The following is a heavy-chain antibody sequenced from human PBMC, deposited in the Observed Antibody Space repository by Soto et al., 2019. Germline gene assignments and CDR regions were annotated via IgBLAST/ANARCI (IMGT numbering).Heavy chain of an antibody. Sequence: QVQLVQTGAEVKKPGSSVKVSCKASGGTFSSYAISWVRQAPGQGLEWMGGIIPIFGTANYAQKFQGRVTITADESSSTAYMELSSLRSEDTAVYYCARGYYDSRGYYYGPFDYWGQGTLVTVSS. V-gene: IGHV1-69*01. CDR3: ARGYYDSRGYYYGPFDY. CDR1: GGTFSSYA. J-gene: IGHJ4*02. D-gene: IGHD3-22*01. CDR2: IIPIFGTA.